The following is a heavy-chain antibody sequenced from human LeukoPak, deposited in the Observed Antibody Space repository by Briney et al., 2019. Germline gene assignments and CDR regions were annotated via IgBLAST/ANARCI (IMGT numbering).Heavy chain of an antibody. CDR1: GGSVSDYY. CDR2: LYYTGST. Sequence: SETLSLTCTVSGGSVSDYYWSWIRQSPGKGLEWIGYLYYTGSTSYNPSLKSRVTISADTSKNQFSLKLNSVTAADTAVYYCATRKLGNDYWGQGTLVTVSS. D-gene: IGHD7-27*01. CDR3: ATRKLGNDY. V-gene: IGHV4-59*02. J-gene: IGHJ4*02.